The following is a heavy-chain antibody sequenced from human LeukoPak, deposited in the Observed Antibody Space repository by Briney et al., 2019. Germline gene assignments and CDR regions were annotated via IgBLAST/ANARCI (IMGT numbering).Heavy chain of an antibody. V-gene: IGHV3-23*01. Sequence: AGGSLRLSCAASGFTFRTYAMSWVRQAPGKGLEWVSGISDSGGSTYYADSVKGRFTISRDNSKNTVSLQMNSLRDEDTAVYFCAVSRIVGAVDVFDMWGQGTMVTVSS. CDR3: AVSRIVGAVDVFDM. CDR2: ISDSGGST. CDR1: GFTFRTYA. J-gene: IGHJ3*02. D-gene: IGHD1-26*01.